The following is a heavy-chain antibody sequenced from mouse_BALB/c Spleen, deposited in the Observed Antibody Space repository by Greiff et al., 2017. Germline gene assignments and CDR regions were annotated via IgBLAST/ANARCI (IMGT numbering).Heavy chain of an antibody. CDR1: GYSITSDYA. Sequence: DVKLQESGPGLVKPSQSLSLTCTVTGYSITSDYAWNWIRQFPGNKLEWMGYISYSGSTSYNPSLKSRISITRDTSKNQFFLQLNSVTTEDTATYYCARGATATAMDYWGQGTSVTVSS. V-gene: IGHV3-2*02. D-gene: IGHD1-2*01. CDR2: ISYSGST. CDR3: ARGATATAMDY. J-gene: IGHJ4*01.